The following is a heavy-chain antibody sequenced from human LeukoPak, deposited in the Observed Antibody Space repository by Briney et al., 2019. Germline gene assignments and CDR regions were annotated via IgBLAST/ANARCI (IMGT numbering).Heavy chain of an antibody. CDR1: GGSISGSDYY. J-gene: IGHJ4*02. Sequence: SETLSLTCTVSGGSISGSDYYWTWIRQPPGKGLEWIASIYYSGHTNYNSSLKSRVTMSLDTSKSQFSLRLSSVTAADTAVYFCARHPFATPFDYWGPGTLVTVSS. CDR2: IYYSGHT. CDR3: ARHPFATPFDY. V-gene: IGHV4-39*01.